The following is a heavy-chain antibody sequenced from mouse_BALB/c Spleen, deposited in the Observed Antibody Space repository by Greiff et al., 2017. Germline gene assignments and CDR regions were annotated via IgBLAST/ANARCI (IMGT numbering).Heavy chain of an antibody. CDR1: GFTFSSYT. D-gene: IGHD1-1*01. CDR3: TRDRGYGSSPYYYAMDY. V-gene: IGHV5-6-4*01. Sequence: DVKLQESGGGLVKPGGSLKLSCAASGFTFSSYTMSWVRQTPEKRLEWVATISSSGSYTYYPDSVKGRFTISRDNAKNTLYLQMSSLKSEDTAMYYCTRDRGYGSSPYYYAMDYWGQGTSVTVSS. J-gene: IGHJ4*01. CDR2: ISSSGSYT.